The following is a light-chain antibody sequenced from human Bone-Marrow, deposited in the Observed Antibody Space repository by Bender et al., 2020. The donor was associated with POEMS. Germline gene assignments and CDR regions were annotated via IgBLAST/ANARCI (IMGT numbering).Light chain of an antibody. V-gene: IGLV1-44*01. J-gene: IGLJ3*02. CDR3: ATWDDSLNGWV. CDR2: NNS. Sequence: QSVLTQPPSASGTPGQMFTISCSGSSSKFGSYPVNWYQQLPGAAPKLVIFNNSQRPSGVPDRFSGSNSGTSASLAISGLLSVDEADFYCATWDDSLNGWVFGGGTKLTVL. CDR1: SSKFGSYP.